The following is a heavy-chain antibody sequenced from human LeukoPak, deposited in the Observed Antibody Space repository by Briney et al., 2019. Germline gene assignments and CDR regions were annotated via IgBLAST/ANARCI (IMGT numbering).Heavy chain of an antibody. CDR3: AREFSGYDWGHFDY. Sequence: ASVKVSCKASGYMFNSFGINWVRQAPGQGLEWMGWISPYTGSTNFAQKLQDRVTMTTDTSTSTAYMELRSLRSDDTAVYYCAREFSGYDWGHFDYWGQGTLVTVSS. CDR2: ISPYTGST. J-gene: IGHJ4*02. D-gene: IGHD5-12*01. CDR1: GYMFNSFG. V-gene: IGHV1-18*01.